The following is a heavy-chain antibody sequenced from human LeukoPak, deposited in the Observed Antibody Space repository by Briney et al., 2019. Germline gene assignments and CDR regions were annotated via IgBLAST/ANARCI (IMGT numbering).Heavy chain of an antibody. D-gene: IGHD4-17*01. V-gene: IGHV3-21*04. Sequence: GGSLRLSCAASGFTFSSYSMNWVRQAPGKGLEWVSSISSSSSYIYYADSVKGRFTISRDNAKNSLYLQMNSLRAEDTALYYCANLHGDYRDYWGQGTLVTVSS. CDR3: ANLHGDYRDY. CDR1: GFTFSSYS. CDR2: ISSSSSYI. J-gene: IGHJ4*02.